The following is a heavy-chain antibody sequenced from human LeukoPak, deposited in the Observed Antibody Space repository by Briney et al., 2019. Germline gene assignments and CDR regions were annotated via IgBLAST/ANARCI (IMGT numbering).Heavy chain of an antibody. CDR2: INQDGSQK. CDR1: GFTFGSCW. CDR3: ARGGDGHKLGGDY. Sequence: GGSLRLSCAASGFTFGSCWMNWVCQTPGKGLEWVANINQDGSQKFYVDSVKGRFTISRDNAKNSLYLQMNSLRAEDTAVYYCARGGDGHKLGGDYWGQGTLVTVSS. J-gene: IGHJ4*02. V-gene: IGHV3-7*03. D-gene: IGHD5-24*01.